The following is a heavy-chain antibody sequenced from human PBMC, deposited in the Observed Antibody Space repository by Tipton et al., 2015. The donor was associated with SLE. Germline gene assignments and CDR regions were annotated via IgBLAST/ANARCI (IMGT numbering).Heavy chain of an antibody. CDR1: GLTFSSYA. D-gene: IGHD3-22*01. Sequence: GSLRLSCTASGLTFSSYAISWVRQAPGKGPEWVSAVSGRGDATFYADSVRGRFTISRDNSKNTLYLQMNDLRAEDTAVYYCASWDDNSGYFYVGYFDYWGHGPPVTVSS. V-gene: IGHV3-23*01. CDR2: VSGRGDAT. J-gene: IGHJ4*01. CDR3: ASWDDNSGYFYVGYFDY.